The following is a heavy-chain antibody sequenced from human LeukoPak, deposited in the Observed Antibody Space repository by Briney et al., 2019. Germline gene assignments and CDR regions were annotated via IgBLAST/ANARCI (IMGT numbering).Heavy chain of an antibody. V-gene: IGHV1-58*02. J-gene: IGHJ4*02. Sequence: TSVKVSCKASGFTFTSSAMQWVRQARGQRLEWIGWIVVGSGNTNYAQKFQERVTITRDMSTSTAYMELSSLRSEDTAVHYCAAGDFRFLEWSYYFDYWGQGTLVTVSS. CDR1: GFTFTSSA. CDR2: IVVGSGNT. CDR3: AAGDFRFLEWSYYFDY. D-gene: IGHD3-3*01.